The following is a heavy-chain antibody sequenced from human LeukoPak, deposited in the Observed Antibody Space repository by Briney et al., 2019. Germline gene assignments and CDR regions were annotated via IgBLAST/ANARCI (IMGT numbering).Heavy chain of an antibody. Sequence: GASVKVSCKTSGYSENFYGITWVRQVAGQGLEWMGWISAQHGQTEYAPNSQDRVTMTTDTYTNTAYMELRSLRSDDTAVYYCARGKWEYCSGGSCYSFDYWGQGTLVTVSS. CDR1: GYSENFYG. D-gene: IGHD2-15*01. CDR2: ISAQHGQT. CDR3: ARGKWEYCSGGSCYSFDY. J-gene: IGHJ4*02. V-gene: IGHV1-18*01.